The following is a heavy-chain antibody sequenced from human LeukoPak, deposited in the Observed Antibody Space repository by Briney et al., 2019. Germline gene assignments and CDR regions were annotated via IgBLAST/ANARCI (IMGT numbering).Heavy chain of an antibody. Sequence: PSETLSLTCTVSGGSISSYYWSWIRQPPGKGLEWVGYIYYSGSTNYNPSLKSRVTISVETSKNQFSLNVISVTAADTAVYYCARTDSNYLSFDYWGQGTLVTVSS. CDR2: IYYSGST. V-gene: IGHV4-59*01. CDR1: GGSISSYY. D-gene: IGHD4-11*01. CDR3: ARTDSNYLSFDY. J-gene: IGHJ4*02.